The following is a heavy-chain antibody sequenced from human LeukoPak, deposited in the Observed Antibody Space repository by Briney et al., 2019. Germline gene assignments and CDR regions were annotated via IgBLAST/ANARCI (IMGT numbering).Heavy chain of an antibody. D-gene: IGHD4-17*01. V-gene: IGHV3-74*01. CDR2: INSDGSST. J-gene: IGHJ4*02. CDR3: ARELNYGDPFY. Sequence: GGSLRLSCAASGFTFNTYAMSWVRQAPGKGLVWVSRINSDGSSTRYADSVKGRFTISRDNAKNTLYLQMNSLRAEDTAVYYCARELNYGDPFYWGQGTLVTVSS. CDR1: GFTFNTYA.